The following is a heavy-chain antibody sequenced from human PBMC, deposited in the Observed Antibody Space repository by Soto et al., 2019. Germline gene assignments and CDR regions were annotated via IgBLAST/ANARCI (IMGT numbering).Heavy chain of an antibody. Sequence: SETLSLTCAASGLSVFTCIYYWAGRHQPPGVELEWDSTGYYTGTTYYNPSLQSRVTISIDTSKNQFSLNRHSVTAAATSVYYCARNWNLALVPAAYFDSWGQGTGVTVSS. J-gene: IGHJ4*02. CDR1: GLSVFTCIYY. CDR3: ARNWNLALVPAAYFDS. V-gene: IGHV4-39*01. D-gene: IGHD2-2*01. CDR2: GYYTGTT.